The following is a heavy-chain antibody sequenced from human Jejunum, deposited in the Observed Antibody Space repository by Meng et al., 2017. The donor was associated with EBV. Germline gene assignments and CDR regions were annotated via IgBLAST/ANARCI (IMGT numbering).Heavy chain of an antibody. D-gene: IGHD4-17*01. CDR1: GFTFSSDY. CDR3: ARHRDVDYHLHY. Sequence: EVQLVVSGGCLSQPGASSSLSCTASGFTFSSDYISWVRQAPGKGLEWVAVISTGGSIFSADSVKGRFTISRDNSNITLYLQMNSLGAEDTAVYYCARHRDVDYHLHYWGQGSLVTVSS. CDR2: ISTGGSI. J-gene: IGHJ4*02. V-gene: IGHV3-53*01.